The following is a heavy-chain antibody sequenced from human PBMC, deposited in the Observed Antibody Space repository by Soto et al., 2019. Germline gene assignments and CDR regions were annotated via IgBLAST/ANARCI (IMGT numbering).Heavy chain of an antibody. CDR1: GGSITRNY. Sequence: QVQLQESGPGLVKPSETLSLTCTVSGGSITRNYWTWIRQSAGKGLEWIGRISAGGSTNYSPSLESRVTISVDTSTNQFSLNLNSVTAADTVVYFCARGRPIDYWGQGILVTVSS. J-gene: IGHJ4*02. V-gene: IGHV4-4*07. CDR2: ISAGGST. CDR3: ARGRPIDY.